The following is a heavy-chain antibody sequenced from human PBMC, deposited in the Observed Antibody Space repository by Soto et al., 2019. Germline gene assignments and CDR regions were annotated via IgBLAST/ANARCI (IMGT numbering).Heavy chain of an antibody. CDR1: GFTFSTYS. CDR3: ARVIAMDLLLHTAPGY. V-gene: IGHV3-48*02. J-gene: IGHJ4*02. CDR2: ISVGSTTI. D-gene: IGHD2-21*02. Sequence: GGSLRLSCVASGFTFSTYSMNWVRQAPGKGLEWVSYISVGSTTIYYADSVEGRFTISRDNAKNSVYLQMNSLRDEDTAVYYCARVIAMDLLLHTAPGYWGQGTLVTVSS.